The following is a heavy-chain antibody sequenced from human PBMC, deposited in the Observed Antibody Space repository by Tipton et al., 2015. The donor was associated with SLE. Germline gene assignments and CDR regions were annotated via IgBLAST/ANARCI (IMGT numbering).Heavy chain of an antibody. J-gene: IGHJ5*02. CDR2: IYHSGST. CDR1: GYSINSGYY. Sequence: TLSLTCAVSGYSINSGYYWGWIRQPPGKGLEWIGSIYHSGSTYYNPSLKSRVTISVDTSKNQFSLKLSSVTAADTAIYYCARVWGIAASFDPWGQGTLVTVSS. D-gene: IGHD6-13*01. CDR3: ARVWGIAASFDP. V-gene: IGHV4-38-2*01.